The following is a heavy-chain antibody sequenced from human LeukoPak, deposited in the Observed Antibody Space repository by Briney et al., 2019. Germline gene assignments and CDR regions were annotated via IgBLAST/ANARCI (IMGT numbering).Heavy chain of an antibody. V-gene: IGHV1-18*01. CDR3: ARGYYGSGSYLRREFDY. CDR2: INPYNGNT. D-gene: IGHD3-10*01. CDR1: GYTFTIYG. J-gene: IGHJ4*02. Sequence: ASVKVSCKASGYTFTIYGISWVRQAPGQGLEWMGWINPYNGNTNYAQNLQGRVTMTTDTSTSTAYMELRSLRSDDTAVYHCARGYYGSGSYLRREFDYWGQGTLVTVSS.